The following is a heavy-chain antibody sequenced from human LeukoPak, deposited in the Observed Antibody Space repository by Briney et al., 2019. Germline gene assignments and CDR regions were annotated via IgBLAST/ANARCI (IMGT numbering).Heavy chain of an antibody. CDR3: ARFGDTWIQLWSYFDY. V-gene: IGHV4-34*01. CDR2: INHSGST. D-gene: IGHD5-18*01. J-gene: IGHJ4*02. Sequence: PSETLSLTCTVYGGSFSSYYWSWIRQPPGKGLEWIGEINHSGSTNYNPSLKSRVTISVDTSKNQFSLKLSSVTAADTAVYYCARFGDTWIQLWSYFDYWGQGTLVTVSS. CDR1: GGSFSSYY.